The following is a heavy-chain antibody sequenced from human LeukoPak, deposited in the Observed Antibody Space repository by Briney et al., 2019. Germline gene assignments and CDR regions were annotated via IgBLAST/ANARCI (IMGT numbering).Heavy chain of an antibody. CDR2: IFAGGST. D-gene: IGHD5-18*01. Sequence: GGSLRLSCAVSGLTVGSTYMSWVRQAPGKGLEWVSIIFAGGSTYHADSVKGRFTISRDNSKNTLYLQMNSLRAEDTAVYYCAKVTAGDAFDIWGQGTMVTVSS. CDR1: GLTVGSTY. CDR3: AKVTAGDAFDI. V-gene: IGHV3-53*05. J-gene: IGHJ3*02.